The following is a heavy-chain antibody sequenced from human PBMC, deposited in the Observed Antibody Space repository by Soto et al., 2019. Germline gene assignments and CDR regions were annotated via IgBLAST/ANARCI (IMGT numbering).Heavy chain of an antibody. CDR2: IYWDDYK. CDR3: AHKGYGDYPLDY. J-gene: IGHJ4*02. CDR1: GFSLSTSGVG. V-gene: IGHV2-5*02. Sequence: QITLKESGPTLVKPTQTLTLTCTFSGFSLSTSGVGVGWIRQPPGKALEWLAVIYWDDYKHYSPSLKSRLTITKDTSKNQVVLTMTNMDPVDTATYYCAHKGYGDYPLDYWGQGTLLTVS. D-gene: IGHD4-17*01.